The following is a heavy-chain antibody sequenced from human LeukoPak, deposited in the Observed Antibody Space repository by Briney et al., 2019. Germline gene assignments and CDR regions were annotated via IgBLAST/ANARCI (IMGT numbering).Heavy chain of an antibody. CDR2: ISSSSSTI. D-gene: IGHD3-10*01. CDR1: GFTFSSYS. V-gene: IGHV3-48*04. CDR3: ARPHSTITMVRGLLGN. Sequence: GGSLRLSCAASGFTFSSYSMNWVRQAPGKGLEWVSYISSSSSTIYYADSVKGRFTISRDNAKNSLYLQMNSLRAEDSAIYYCARPHSTITMVRGLLGNWGQGTLVTVSS. J-gene: IGHJ4*02.